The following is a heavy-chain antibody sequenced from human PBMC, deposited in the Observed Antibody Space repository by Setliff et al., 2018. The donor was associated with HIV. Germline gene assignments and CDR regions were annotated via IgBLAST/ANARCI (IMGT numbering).Heavy chain of an antibody. D-gene: IGHD1-26*01. CDR1: GYSFTDFW. CDR3: AREAWGAHVGGAYFDS. Sequence: GESLKISCKGSGYSFTDFWIGWVRQMPGKGLEWMGIFYPGDFDTRYSPSFEGQVTMSAEKSISTAYLRWSSLKASDTAIYYCAREAWGAHVGGAYFDSWGQGTLVTVSS. CDR2: FYPGDFDT. J-gene: IGHJ4*02. V-gene: IGHV5-51*01.